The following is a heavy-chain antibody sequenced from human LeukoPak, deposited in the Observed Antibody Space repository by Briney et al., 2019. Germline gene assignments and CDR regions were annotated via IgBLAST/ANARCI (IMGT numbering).Heavy chain of an antibody. CDR2: ISSSADST. CDR1: GFTFSSHA. J-gene: IGHJ4*02. Sequence: PGGSLRLSCEASGFTFSSHAMSWARQAPGKGLAWVSVISSSADSTYYADSVKGRFTISRDNSKNTLYLQMNSLRAEDTAVYYCAKPLEKYTYGGNFDYWGQGILVTVSS. CDR3: AKPLEKYTYGGNFDY. D-gene: IGHD4-23*01. V-gene: IGHV3-23*01.